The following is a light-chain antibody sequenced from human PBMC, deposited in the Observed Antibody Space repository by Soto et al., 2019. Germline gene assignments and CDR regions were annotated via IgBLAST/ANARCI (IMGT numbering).Light chain of an antibody. CDR1: QNINSY. Sequence: DIQMTQSPSSLSASVGDRVTITCRASQNINSYLNWYQQKPGKAPKLLIYAASSLQSGVPSRFSGTRSGTDFTLTINSLQPEDFATYYCQQSYTSLITFAQGTRLEIK. CDR2: AAS. J-gene: IGKJ5*01. CDR3: QQSYTSLIT. V-gene: IGKV1-39*01.